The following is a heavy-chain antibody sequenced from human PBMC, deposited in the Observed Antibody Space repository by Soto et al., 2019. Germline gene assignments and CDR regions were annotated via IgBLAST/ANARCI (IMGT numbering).Heavy chain of an antibody. CDR3: AKDRRDGDFMHILVVDF. CDR1: GFTFSSYG. J-gene: IGHJ4*02. Sequence: GGSLRLSCAASGFTFSSYGIHWVRQAPGKGLEWIALISFDGRKTGYADSVKGRFTVSRDYSKNMVFLQMNSLRDEDTAVYYCAKDRRDGDFMHILVVDFWGQGALVTVSS. V-gene: IGHV3-33*06. CDR2: ISFDGRKT. D-gene: IGHD2-15*01.